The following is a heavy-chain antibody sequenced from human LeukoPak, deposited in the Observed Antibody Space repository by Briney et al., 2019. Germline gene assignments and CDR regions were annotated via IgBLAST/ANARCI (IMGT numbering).Heavy chain of an antibody. Sequence: GGSLRLSCAASGFTVTSNYMSWVRQAPGKGLEWVSVIYSHGSTYYADYVKGRFTISRDNSNNTLYLQMISLRAEDTAVYYCARDRCSGGTCPSLYFDYWGQGTLVTVSS. V-gene: IGHV3-53*01. CDR2: IYSHGST. J-gene: IGHJ4*02. D-gene: IGHD2-15*01. CDR3: ARDRCSGGTCPSLYFDY. CDR1: GFTVTSNY.